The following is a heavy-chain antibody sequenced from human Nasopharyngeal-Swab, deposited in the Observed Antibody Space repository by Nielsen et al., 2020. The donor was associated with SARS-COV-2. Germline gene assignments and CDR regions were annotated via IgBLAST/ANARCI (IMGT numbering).Heavy chain of an antibody. V-gene: IGHV4-34*01. J-gene: IGHJ6*03. Sequence: WIRQPPGKGLEWIGEINHSGSTNYNPSLKSRVTISVDTSKNQFSLKLSSVTAADTAVYYCARAIFGGVIIFNYYYMDVWGKGTTVTVSS. CDR3: ARAIFGGVIIFNYYYMDV. CDR2: INHSGST. D-gene: IGHD3-3*01.